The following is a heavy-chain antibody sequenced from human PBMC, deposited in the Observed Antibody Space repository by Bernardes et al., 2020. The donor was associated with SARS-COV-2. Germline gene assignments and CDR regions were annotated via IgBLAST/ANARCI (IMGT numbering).Heavy chain of an antibody. J-gene: IGHJ4*02. CDR3: ARALISDCSCGSCYPDYGDYFDY. D-gene: IGHD2-15*01. Sequence: ASVKVSCKTSGYTFTAYVIIWVRQAPGQGLESMGWISAYNGYISYAQKFQGRVTMTTDTSTSTAYMELRSLRSDDTALYYCARALISDCSCGSCYPDYGDYFDYWGQGTLLTVSS. CDR1: GYTFTAYV. V-gene: IGHV1-18*01. CDR2: ISAYNGYI.